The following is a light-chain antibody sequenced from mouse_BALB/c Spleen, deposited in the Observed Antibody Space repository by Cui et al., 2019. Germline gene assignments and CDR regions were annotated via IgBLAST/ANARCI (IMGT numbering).Light chain of an antibody. CDR3: QQWSSYT. J-gene: IGKJ2*01. CDR1: SSVSY. CDR2: DTP. Sequence: QIVLTQSPAIMSASPGEKVTMTCSASSSVSYMYWYQQKPGSSPRLLIYDTPNLASGVPVRFSGSGSGTSYSLTISRMEAEDAATYYCQQWSSYTFGGGTKLEIK. V-gene: IGKV4-55*01.